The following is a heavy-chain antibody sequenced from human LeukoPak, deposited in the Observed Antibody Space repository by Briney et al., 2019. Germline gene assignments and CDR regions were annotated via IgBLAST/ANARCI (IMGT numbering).Heavy chain of an antibody. Sequence: GGSLRLSCAASGFTFSSYGMHWVRQAPGKGLEWVAFIRYAGSNKYYADSVKGRFTISRDNSKNTLYLQMNSLRAEDTAVYYCARGTPSSSGWLYYGMDVWGQGTTVTVSS. V-gene: IGHV3-30*02. CDR3: ARGTPSSSGWLYYGMDV. D-gene: IGHD6-19*01. CDR1: GFTFSSYG. J-gene: IGHJ6*02. CDR2: IRYAGSNK.